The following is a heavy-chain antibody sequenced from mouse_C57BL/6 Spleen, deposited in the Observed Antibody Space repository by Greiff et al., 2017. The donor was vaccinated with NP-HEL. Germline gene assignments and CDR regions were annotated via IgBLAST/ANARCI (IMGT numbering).Heavy chain of an antibody. CDR3: ARWDWAFDY. D-gene: IGHD4-1*01. Sequence: EVKVEESGGGLVQPGGSLSLSCAASGFTFTDYYMSWVRQPPGKALEWLGFIRNKANGYTTEYSASVKGRFTISRDNSQSILYLQMNALRAEDSATYYCARWDWAFDYWGQGTTLTVSS. V-gene: IGHV7-3*01. CDR2: IRNKANGYTT. CDR1: GFTFTDYY. J-gene: IGHJ2*01.